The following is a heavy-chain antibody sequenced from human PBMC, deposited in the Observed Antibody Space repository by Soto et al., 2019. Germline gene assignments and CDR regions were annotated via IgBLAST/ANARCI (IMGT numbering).Heavy chain of an antibody. CDR2: ISAYNGNT. D-gene: IGHD2-2*01. CDR1: GYTFTSYG. Sequence: QVQLVQSGAEVKKPGASVKVSCKASGYTFTSYGISWGRQAPGQGLEWMGWISAYNGNTNYAQKLQGRVTMTTDTSTSTAYMEMRSLRSDDTAVYYCARHPIVVVPETYFDYWGQGTLVTVSS. V-gene: IGHV1-18*01. J-gene: IGHJ4*02. CDR3: ARHPIVVVPETYFDY.